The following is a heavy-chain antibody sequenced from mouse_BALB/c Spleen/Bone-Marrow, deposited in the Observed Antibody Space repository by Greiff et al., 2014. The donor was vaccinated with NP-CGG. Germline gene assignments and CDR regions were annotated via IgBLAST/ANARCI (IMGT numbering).Heavy chain of an antibody. V-gene: IGHV14-3*02. CDR1: GFNIKDTY. CDR2: IDPASGNI. CDR3: ASLTGTFDY. J-gene: IGHJ2*01. D-gene: IGHD4-1*01. Sequence: VQLQQSGTDLVKPGASVKLSCTASGFNIKDTYIHWVKQRPEQGLDWIGRIDPASGNIQYDPKFQGRAAITADTSSNTAYLQLSSLTSEDTAVYYCASLTGTFDYWGQGTPLTVSS.